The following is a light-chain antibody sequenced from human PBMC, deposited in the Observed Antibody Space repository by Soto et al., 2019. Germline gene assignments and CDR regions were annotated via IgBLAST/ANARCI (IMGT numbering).Light chain of an antibody. CDR2: GAS. CDR1: QSVTSSY. Sequence: EIVLSQSPGTLSLSPGERATLSCRASQSVTSSYLAWYQQKPGQAPRVLIYGASTRATGIPDRFSGSGSGTDFTLTISRLEPEDFAVYYCQQYGGSPPITFGQRTRLEIK. CDR3: QQYGGSPPIT. V-gene: IGKV3-20*01. J-gene: IGKJ5*01.